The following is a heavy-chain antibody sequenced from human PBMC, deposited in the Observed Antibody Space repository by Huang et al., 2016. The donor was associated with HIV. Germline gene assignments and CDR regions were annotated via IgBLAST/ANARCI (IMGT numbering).Heavy chain of an antibody. CDR2: IDWNDNT. Sequence: QVTLTESGPALVTPTQTLTLTCTFSGFSLTTSGMCVGWVRQPPGKALEWLARIDWNDNTYTSSALRARLTSSKESSKGQVVFEMGNIDIVDTATYCCARMHSARYTCSDAFDIWGQGTVVTVSS. V-gene: IGHV2-70*15. CDR3: ARMHSARYTCSDAFDI. CDR1: GFSLTTSGMC. J-gene: IGHJ3*02. D-gene: IGHD1-26*01.